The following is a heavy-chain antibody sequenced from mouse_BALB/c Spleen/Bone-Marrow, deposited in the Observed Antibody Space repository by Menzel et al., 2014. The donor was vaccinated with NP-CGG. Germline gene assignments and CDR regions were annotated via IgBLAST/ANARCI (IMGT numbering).Heavy chain of an antibody. CDR3: VLRWFAY. CDR2: ISDGGSYT. CDR1: GFTFSDYY. Sequence: EVKLMESGGGLVKPGGSLKLSCAASGFTFSDYYMYWVRPTPEKRLEWVATISDGGSYTYYPDSVKGRFTISRDNAKNNLYLQMSSLKSEDTAMYYCVLRWFAYWGQGTLVTVSA. J-gene: IGHJ3*01. D-gene: IGHD1-1*01. V-gene: IGHV5-4*02.